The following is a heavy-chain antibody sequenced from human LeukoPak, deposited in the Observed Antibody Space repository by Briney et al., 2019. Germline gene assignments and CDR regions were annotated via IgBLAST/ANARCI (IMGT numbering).Heavy chain of an antibody. CDR1: GFAFSSYW. V-gene: IGHV3-7*01. Sequence: GGSLRLSCVASGFAFSSYWMSWVRQAPGRGLELVANISPDGSGKYCVDSVKGRFAISRDNAKRSLYLQMNSLRAEDTAVYYCANQAYSQFDYWGQGTLVTISS. CDR2: ISPDGSGK. CDR3: ANQAYSQFDY. J-gene: IGHJ4*02. D-gene: IGHD4-11*01.